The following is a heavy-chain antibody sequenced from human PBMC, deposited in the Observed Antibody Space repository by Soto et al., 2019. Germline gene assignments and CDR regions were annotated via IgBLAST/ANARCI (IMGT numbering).Heavy chain of an antibody. CDR2: IYYSGST. V-gene: IGHV4-39*01. J-gene: IGHJ5*02. Sequence: SETLSLTCTVSGGSISSSSYYWGWLRQPPGKGLEWIGSIYYSGSTHYNPSLKSRVVMSVDTSKNQFSLKLTSVTAADTAVYYCARRSENHHRWFDPWGQGTLVTVSS. CDR3: ARRSENHHRWFDP. D-gene: IGHD2-15*01. CDR1: GGSISSSSYY.